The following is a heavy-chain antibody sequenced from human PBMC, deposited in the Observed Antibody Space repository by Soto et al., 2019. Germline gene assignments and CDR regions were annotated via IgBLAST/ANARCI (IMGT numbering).Heavy chain of an antibody. J-gene: IGHJ4*02. V-gene: IGHV3-9*01. Sequence: EMQLVESGGGLVQPGRSLRLSCVASGFRIDDYAMHWVRQAPGKGLEWVSSINWNSGDIGYVDSVKGRFSIARDNAKNSLYLQMNSLRPEDTALYYCARDSEYSSSSWPLDYWGQGTLVTVSS. CDR1: GFRIDDYA. CDR2: INWNSGDI. CDR3: ARDSEYSSSSWPLDY. D-gene: IGHD6-6*01.